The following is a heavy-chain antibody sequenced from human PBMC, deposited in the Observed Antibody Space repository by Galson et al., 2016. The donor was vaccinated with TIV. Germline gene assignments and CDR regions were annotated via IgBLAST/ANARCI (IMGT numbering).Heavy chain of an antibody. V-gene: IGHV1-24*01. Sequence: SVKVSCKVSGNSLNELVIHWVRQAPGKGLEWMGGFDPEVAKTVYAQKLQDRVTMAADTSTNTAYMELGSPRFEDTAVYYCATVAWFPGLSLDTWGQGTLVTVSS. CDR3: ATVAWFPGLSLDT. J-gene: IGHJ5*02. D-gene: IGHD2/OR15-2a*01. CDR2: FDPEVAKT. CDR1: GNSLNELV.